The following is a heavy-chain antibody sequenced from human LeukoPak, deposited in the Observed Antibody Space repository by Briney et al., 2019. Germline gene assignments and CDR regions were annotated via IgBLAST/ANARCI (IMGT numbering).Heavy chain of an antibody. CDR3: ARMWGSSWSYFDY. CDR1: GFTFSSYS. V-gene: IGHV3-48*04. D-gene: IGHD6-13*01. CDR2: ISSGSTTI. J-gene: IGHJ4*02. Sequence: GGSLRLSCAASGFTFSSYSMNWVRQAPGKGLEWVSYISSGSTTIYYADSVKGRFTISRDNAKNSLYLQMNSLRAEDTAVYFCARMWGSSWSYFDYWGQGTLVTVSS.